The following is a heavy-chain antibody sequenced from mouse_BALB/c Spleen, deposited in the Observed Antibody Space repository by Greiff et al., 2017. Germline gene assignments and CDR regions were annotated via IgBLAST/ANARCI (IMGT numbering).Heavy chain of an antibody. CDR2: IYPGSGNT. CDR1: GYTFTDYY. J-gene: IGHJ2*01. Sequence: QVHVKQSGAELARPGASVKLSCKASGYTFTDYYINWVKQRTGQGLEWIGEIYPGSGNTYYNEKFKGKATLTADKSSSTAYMQLSSLTSEDSAVYFCARNGYSTFDYWGQGTTLTVSS. D-gene: IGHD2-3*01. V-gene: IGHV1-77*01. CDR3: ARNGYSTFDY.